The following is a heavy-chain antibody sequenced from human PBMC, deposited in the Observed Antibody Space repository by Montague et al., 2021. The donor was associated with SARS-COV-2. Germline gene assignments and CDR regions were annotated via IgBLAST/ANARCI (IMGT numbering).Heavy chain of an antibody. CDR1: GGSFSGYY. Sequence: SETLSLTCAVYGGSFSGYYWSWIRQPPGKGLEWIGYIYYSGSTNYNPSXXSRVTISVDTSKNQFSLKLSSVTAADTAVYYCARQSGRLWGIAVAGAFDYWGQGTLVTVSS. D-gene: IGHD6-19*01. CDR3: ARQSGRLWGIAVAGAFDY. V-gene: IGHV4-59*08. J-gene: IGHJ4*02. CDR2: IYYSGST.